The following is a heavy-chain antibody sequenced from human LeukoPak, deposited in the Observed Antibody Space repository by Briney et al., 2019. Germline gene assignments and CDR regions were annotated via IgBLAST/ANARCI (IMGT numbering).Heavy chain of an antibody. D-gene: IGHD5-18*01. V-gene: IGHV4-34*01. CDR1: GGSSSNYY. CDR3: ARAYRAHQTFHSYHYFDY. Sequence: SETLSLTCAVYGGSSSNYYWNWIRQSPGKGLEWIGEINQSGSTKYDPSLKSRVTISGDTSKNQFSLRLNSVTAADTAVYFCARAYRAHQTFHSYHYFDYWGQGTRVTVSS. J-gene: IGHJ4*02. CDR2: INQSGST.